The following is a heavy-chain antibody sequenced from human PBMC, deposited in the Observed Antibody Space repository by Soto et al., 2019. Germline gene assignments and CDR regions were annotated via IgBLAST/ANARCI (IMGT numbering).Heavy chain of an antibody. D-gene: IGHD2-8*01. CDR2: TYYRSKWYN. CDR1: GDSVSTNRGT. V-gene: IGHV6-1*01. Sequence: SQTVSRTCAISGDSVSTNRGTWDWIRQSPSRGLEWLGRTYYRSKWYNDYAVSVKGRITINPDTSNNQLSLQLNSVTPDDTAVYYCARLIGNSWLDSWGQGTLVTVSS. J-gene: IGHJ5*01. CDR3: ARLIGNSWLDS.